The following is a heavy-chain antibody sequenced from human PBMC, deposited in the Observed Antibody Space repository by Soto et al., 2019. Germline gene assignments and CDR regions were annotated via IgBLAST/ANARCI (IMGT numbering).Heavy chain of an antibody. D-gene: IGHD6-13*01. V-gene: IGHV3-74*01. Sequence: EVQLVESGGGLVQPGGSLRLDCAASGFTFSSSWMHWVRQAPGKGLVWVSRLNSDGSSTSYADSVKGRFTNSRDNAKNTRYLQMNILRAEDTAVYYCAREGVAAGGTFNYYYMYVWGQGTTVNVSS. J-gene: IGHJ6*03. CDR2: LNSDGSST. CDR1: GFTFSSSW. CDR3: AREGVAAGGTFNYYYMYV.